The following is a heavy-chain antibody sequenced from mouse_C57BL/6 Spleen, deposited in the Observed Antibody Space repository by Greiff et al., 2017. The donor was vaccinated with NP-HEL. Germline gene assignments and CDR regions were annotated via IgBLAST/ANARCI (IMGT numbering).Heavy chain of an antibody. V-gene: IGHV14-4*01. CDR3: TYSSGYAMDY. CDR1: GFNIKDDY. Sequence: VQLKQSGAELVRPGASVKLSCTASGFNIKDDYMHWVKQRPEQGLEWIGWIDPENGDTEYASKFQGKATITADTSSNTAYLQLSSLTSEDTAVYYCTYSSGYAMDYWGQGTSVTVSS. J-gene: IGHJ4*01. CDR2: IDPENGDT. D-gene: IGHD3-2*02.